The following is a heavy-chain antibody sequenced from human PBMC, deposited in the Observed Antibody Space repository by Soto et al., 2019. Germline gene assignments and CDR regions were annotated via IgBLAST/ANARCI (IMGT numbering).Heavy chain of an antibody. J-gene: IGHJ5*02. Sequence: GESRKISCKRSGYSFTTYWISWVRQMPGKGLEWMGRIDPRDSYTNSSTSFQGHVTISADTSISTAYLQWSSLKASDTAMYYCARLDSIVGARLDAWGRGPLVTVSS. CDR2: IDPRDSYT. CDR1: GYSFTTYW. V-gene: IGHV5-10-1*01. CDR3: ARLDSIVGARLDA. D-gene: IGHD1-26*01.